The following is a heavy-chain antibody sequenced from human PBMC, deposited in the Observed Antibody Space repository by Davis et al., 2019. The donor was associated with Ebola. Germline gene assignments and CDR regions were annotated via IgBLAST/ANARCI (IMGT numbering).Heavy chain of an antibody. CDR3: ARESDIVVVVAARSYNWFDP. V-gene: IGHV7-4-1*02. J-gene: IGHJ5*02. CDR2: INTNTGNP. Sequence: AASVKVSCKASGYTFTNYGITWVRQAPGQGLEWMGWINTNTGNPTYAQGFTGRFVFSLDTSVSTAYLQISSLKAEDTAVYYCARESDIVVVVAARSYNWFDPWGQGTLVTVSS. CDR1: GYTFTNYG. D-gene: IGHD2-15*01.